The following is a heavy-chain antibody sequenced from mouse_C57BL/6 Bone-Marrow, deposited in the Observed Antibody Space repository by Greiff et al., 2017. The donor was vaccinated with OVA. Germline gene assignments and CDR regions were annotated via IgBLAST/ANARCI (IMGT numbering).Heavy chain of an antibody. Sequence: QVQLKESGAELVKPGASVKLSCKASGYTFTEYPIHWVKQRSGQGLEWIGWFYPGSGSIKYNEKFKDKATLTADKSSSTVYMELSRLTSEDSAVYFCARHEDDYGSSYYYFDYWGQGTTLTVSS. J-gene: IGHJ2*01. CDR2: FYPGSGSI. CDR1: GYTFTEYP. CDR3: ARHEDDYGSSYYYFDY. V-gene: IGHV1-62-2*01. D-gene: IGHD1-1*01.